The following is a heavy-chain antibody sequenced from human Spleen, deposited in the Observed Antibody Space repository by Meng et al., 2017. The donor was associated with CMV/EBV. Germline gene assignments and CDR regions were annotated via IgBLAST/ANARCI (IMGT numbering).Heavy chain of an antibody. J-gene: IGHJ4*02. CDR2: IYYSGST. CDR1: ISSSTNY. Sequence: ISSSTNYWGWIRQPPGKGLEWIGSIYYSGSTYYNPSLKSRVTISADTSKNQFSLKLSSVTAADTAVYYCARGTTYYDFWSGVYYFAYWGQGTLVTVSS. V-gene: IGHV4-39*07. CDR3: ARGTTYYDFWSGVYYFAY. D-gene: IGHD3-3*01.